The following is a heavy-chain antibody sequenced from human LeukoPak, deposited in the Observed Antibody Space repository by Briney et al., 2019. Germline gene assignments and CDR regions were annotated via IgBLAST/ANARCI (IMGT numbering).Heavy chain of an antibody. Sequence: GGSLRLSCAASGFTFSSYSTNWVRQAPGKGLEWVSSISSSSSYIYYADSVKGRFTISRGNAKNSLYLQMNSLRAEDTAVYYCARDRDIVVVTAGDAFDIWGQGTMVTVSS. J-gene: IGHJ3*02. D-gene: IGHD2-21*02. CDR3: ARDRDIVVVTAGDAFDI. CDR1: GFTFSSYS. CDR2: ISSSSSYI. V-gene: IGHV3-21*01.